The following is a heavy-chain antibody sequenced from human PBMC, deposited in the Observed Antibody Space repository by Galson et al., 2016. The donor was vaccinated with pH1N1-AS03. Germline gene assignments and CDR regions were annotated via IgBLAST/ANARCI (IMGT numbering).Heavy chain of an antibody. CDR3: TRESSGLGRGLDY. V-gene: IGHV4-4*07. D-gene: IGHD3-10*01. CDR1: GFTISDYY. J-gene: IGHJ4*02. Sequence: LRLSCATSGFTISDYYMSWIRQTPGKGLEWIGRMDPTGRRNYKSSLESRVSMSVDTSKNEISLRLTSVTAADTAVYYCTRESSGLGRGLDYWGQGTLVTVSS. CDR2: MDPTGRR.